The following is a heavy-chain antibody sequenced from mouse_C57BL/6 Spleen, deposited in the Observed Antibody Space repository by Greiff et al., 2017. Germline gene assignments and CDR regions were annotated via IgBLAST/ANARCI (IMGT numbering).Heavy chain of an antibody. D-gene: IGHD2-4*01. J-gene: IGHJ3*01. CDR3: ARKDDYDDGSWFAY. CDR1: GYTFTSYG. Sequence: QVQLQQSGAELARPGASVQLSCKASGYTFTSYGISWVKQRTGQGLEWIGEIYPRSGNTSYNEKFKGKATLTADKSSGTAYMELRSLTSEDSAVYFCARKDDYDDGSWFAYWGQGTLVTGSA. CDR2: IYPRSGNT. V-gene: IGHV1-81*01.